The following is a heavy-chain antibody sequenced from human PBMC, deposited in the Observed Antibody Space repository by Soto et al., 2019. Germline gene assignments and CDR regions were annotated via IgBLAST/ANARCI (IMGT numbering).Heavy chain of an antibody. CDR1: GFTFSDYY. V-gene: IGHV3-11*01. CDR3: ARAVNSNRFIVYYYHYMDV. Sequence: SLRLSCAASGFTFSDYYMSWIRQAPGKGLEWVSYISSSGSTIYYADSVKGRFTISRDNAKNSLYLQMNSLRAEDTAVYYCARAVNSNRFIVYYYHYMDVWGKGTTVTVS. D-gene: IGHD4-4*01. J-gene: IGHJ6*03. CDR2: ISSSGSTI.